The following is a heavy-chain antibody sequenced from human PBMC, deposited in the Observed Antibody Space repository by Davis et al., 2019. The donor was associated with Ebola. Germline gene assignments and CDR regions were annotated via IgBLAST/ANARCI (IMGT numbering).Heavy chain of an antibody. CDR1: GGSISSYY. J-gene: IGHJ5*02. D-gene: IGHD2-21*01. CDR2: IYYSGST. V-gene: IGHV4-39*07. CDR3: ARVVLTVRGWFDP. Sequence: PGGSLRLSCSVSGGSISSYYWGWIRQPPGKGLEWIGSIYYSGSTYYNPSLKSRVTISVDTSKNQFSLKLSSVTAADTAVYYCARVVLTVRGWFDPWGQGTLVTVSS.